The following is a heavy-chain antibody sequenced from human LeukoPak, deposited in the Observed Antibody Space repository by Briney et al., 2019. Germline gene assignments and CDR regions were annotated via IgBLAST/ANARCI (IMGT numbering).Heavy chain of an antibody. Sequence: SETLSLTCAVYGGSFSGYYWSWIRQPAGKGLEWIGRIYTSGSTNYNPSLKSRVTMSVDTSKNQFSLKLSSVTAADTAVYYCARDRPYYDFWSDSPYYFDYWGQGTLVTVSS. CDR2: IYTSGST. D-gene: IGHD3-3*01. V-gene: IGHV4-4*07. CDR1: GGSFSGYY. J-gene: IGHJ4*02. CDR3: ARDRPYYDFWSDSPYYFDY.